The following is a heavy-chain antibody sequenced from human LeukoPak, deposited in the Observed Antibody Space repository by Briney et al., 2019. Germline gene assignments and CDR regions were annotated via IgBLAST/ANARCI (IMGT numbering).Heavy chain of an antibody. CDR3: ARIGYCSSTSCYFYYYGMDV. Sequence: PGGSLRLSCAASGFTVSSNYMSWVRQAPGKGLEWVSVLYSGGSTYYADSVKGRFTISRDNSKNTLYLQMNSLRAEDTAVYYCARIGYCSSTSCYFYYYGMDVWGQGTTVTVSS. V-gene: IGHV3-66*01. CDR2: LYSGGST. CDR1: GFTVSSNY. J-gene: IGHJ6*02. D-gene: IGHD2-2*01.